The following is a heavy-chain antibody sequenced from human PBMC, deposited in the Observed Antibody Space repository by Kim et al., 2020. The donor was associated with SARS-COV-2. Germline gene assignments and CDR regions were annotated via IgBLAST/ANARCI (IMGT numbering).Heavy chain of an antibody. Sequence: DSVKGRFTISRDNSKNTLYLQMNSLRAEDTAVYYCAKTRGRFGELSHFDYWGQGTLVTVSS. D-gene: IGHD3-10*01. J-gene: IGHJ4*02. CDR3: AKTRGRFGELSHFDY. V-gene: IGHV3-23*01.